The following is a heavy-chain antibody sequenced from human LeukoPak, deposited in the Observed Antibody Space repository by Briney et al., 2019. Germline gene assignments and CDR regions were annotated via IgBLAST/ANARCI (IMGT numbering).Heavy chain of an antibody. D-gene: IGHD6-13*01. CDR2: INHSGST. V-gene: IGHV4-34*01. CDR3: ARQNSQSSWNWFDP. J-gene: IGHJ5*02. Sequence: SETLSLTCAVYGGSFSGYYWSWIRQPPGKGLEWIGEINHSGSTNYNPSLKSRVTISVDTSKNQFSLKLSSVTAADTAVYYCARQNSQSSWNWFDPWGQGTLVTVSS. CDR1: GGSFSGYY.